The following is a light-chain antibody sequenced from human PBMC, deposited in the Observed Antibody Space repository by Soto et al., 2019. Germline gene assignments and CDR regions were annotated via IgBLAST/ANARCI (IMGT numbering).Light chain of an antibody. CDR3: SSYTPSSTQV. Sequence: QSALTQPASVSGSPGQSITISCTGTSRDVGYYNYVSWYQHHPGKVPKLMIYEVTNRPSGVSNRFSGSKSGNTASLAISGLQAEDEADYYCSSYTPSSTQVFGGGTKLTVL. V-gene: IGLV2-14*01. CDR1: SRDVGYYNY. CDR2: EVT. J-gene: IGLJ3*02.